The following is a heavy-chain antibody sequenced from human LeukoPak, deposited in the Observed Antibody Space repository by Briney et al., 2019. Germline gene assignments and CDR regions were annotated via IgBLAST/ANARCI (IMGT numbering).Heavy chain of an antibody. D-gene: IGHD6-19*01. V-gene: IGHV1-8*01. Sequence: ASVTVSFKASGYTFTSYDINWVRQATGQGLEWMGWMNPKSGNTGYAQKFQGRVTMTRNTSISTAYMELSSLRSEDTAVYYCARNSQSPYYFFYMDVWGKGTTVTVSS. CDR1: GYTFTSYD. CDR3: ARNSQSPYYFFYMDV. J-gene: IGHJ6*03. CDR2: MNPKSGNT.